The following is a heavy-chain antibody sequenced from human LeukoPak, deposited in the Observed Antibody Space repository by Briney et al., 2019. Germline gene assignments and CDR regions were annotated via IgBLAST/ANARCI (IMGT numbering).Heavy chain of an antibody. CDR2: ISYDGSNK. V-gene: IGHV3-30*18. D-gene: IGHD6-19*01. CDR1: GFTFSSYG. J-gene: IGHJ4*02. Sequence: GGSLRLSCAASGFTFSSYGMHWVRQAPGKGLEWVAVISYDGSNKYYADSVKGRFTISRDNSKNTLYLQMNSLRDEDTALYYCAKAGIGVVGYFDYWGQGTLVTVSS. CDR3: AKAGIGVVGYFDY.